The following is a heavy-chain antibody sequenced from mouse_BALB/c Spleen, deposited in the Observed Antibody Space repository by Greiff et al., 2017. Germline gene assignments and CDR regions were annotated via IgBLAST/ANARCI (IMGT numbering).Heavy chain of an antibody. Sequence: VKLVESGPGLVAPSQSLSITCTVSGFSLTSYGVHWVRQPPGKGLEWLGVIWAGGSTNYNSALMSRLSISKDNSKSQVFLKMNSLQTDDTAMYYCAREGIYYYGSSYVPFAYWGQGTLVTVSA. CDR2: IWAGGST. CDR3: AREGIYYYGSSYVPFAY. V-gene: IGHV2-9*02. J-gene: IGHJ3*01. CDR1: GFSLTSYG. D-gene: IGHD1-1*01.